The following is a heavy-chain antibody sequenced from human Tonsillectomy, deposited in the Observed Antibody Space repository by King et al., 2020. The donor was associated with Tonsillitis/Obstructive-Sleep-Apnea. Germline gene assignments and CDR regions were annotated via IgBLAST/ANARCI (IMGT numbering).Heavy chain of an antibody. D-gene: IGHD3-22*01. CDR2: IKEDGSEK. CDR3: ARVLDYYDSSVYRAFDI. Sequence: VQLVESGGGLVQPGGSLRLSCAASGFTFRSYWMTWVRQAPGKGLEWGANIKEDGSEKYYVDSVKGRFTISRDNAKNSLYLQMNSLRAEDTAVYYCARVLDYYDSSVYRAFDIWGQGAMVTVSS. V-gene: IGHV3-7*03. J-gene: IGHJ3*02. CDR1: GFTFRSYW.